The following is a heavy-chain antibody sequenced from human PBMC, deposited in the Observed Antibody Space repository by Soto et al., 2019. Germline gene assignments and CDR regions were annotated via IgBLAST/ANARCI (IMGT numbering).Heavy chain of an antibody. Sequence: QVQLQQWGAGLLKPSETLSLTCAVYGGSFSGYYWSWIRQPPGKGLEWIGEINHSGSTNYNPSLKSRVTISVDTSKNQFSLKLSSVTAADTAVYYCARGDRPPSGSYYYYYYGMDVWGQGTTVTVSS. V-gene: IGHV4-34*01. J-gene: IGHJ6*02. CDR1: GGSFSGYY. CDR2: INHSGST. D-gene: IGHD3-22*01. CDR3: ARGDRPPSGSYYYYYYGMDV.